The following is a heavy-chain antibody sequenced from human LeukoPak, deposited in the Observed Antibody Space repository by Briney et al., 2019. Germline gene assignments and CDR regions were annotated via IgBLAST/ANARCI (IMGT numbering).Heavy chain of an antibody. CDR2: IYYSGST. CDR3: ASSTVVVVAASRFDY. J-gene: IGHJ4*02. Sequence: KPSETLSLTCTVSGGSISSYYGSWIRQPPGEGLEWIGYIYYSGSTNYNPSLKSRVPISVDTSQNQFSLKLSSVTAADPAVYYCASSTVVVVAASRFDYWGQGTLVTVSS. V-gene: IGHV4-59*01. D-gene: IGHD2-15*01. CDR1: GGSISSYY.